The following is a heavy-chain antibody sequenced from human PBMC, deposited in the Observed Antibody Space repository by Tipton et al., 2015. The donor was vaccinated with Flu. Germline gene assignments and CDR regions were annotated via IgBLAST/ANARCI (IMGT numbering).Heavy chain of an antibody. D-gene: IGHD3-22*01. CDR2: MYTSGST. Sequence: TLSLTCTVSGGSLSSYYWSWIRQPAGKGLEWIGRMYTSGSTNYNPSLKSRLTMSVDASKQQFSLKLSSVTAADTAVYYCASGNFYGSSGYFAFWGQGILVTVSS. J-gene: IGHJ4*02. V-gene: IGHV4-4*07. CDR3: ASGNFYGSSGYFAF. CDR1: GGSLSSYY.